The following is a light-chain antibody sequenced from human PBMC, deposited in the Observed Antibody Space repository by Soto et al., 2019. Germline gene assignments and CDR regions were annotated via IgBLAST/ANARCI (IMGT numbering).Light chain of an antibody. CDR1: QSVLYSSNNENY. CDR3: QQYYSTPPLT. Sequence: DIVMTQSPDSLAVSLGERATINCKSSQSVLYSSNNENYLAWYQQKPGQPPKLLIYWASTRESGVPDRFSGSGSGTDFTLIISSLQAEDVAVYYCQQYYSTPPLTFGGGTKVEIK. CDR2: WAS. V-gene: IGKV4-1*01. J-gene: IGKJ4*01.